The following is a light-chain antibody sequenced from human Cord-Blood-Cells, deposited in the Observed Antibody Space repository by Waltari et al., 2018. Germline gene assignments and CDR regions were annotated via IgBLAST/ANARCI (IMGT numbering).Light chain of an antibody. V-gene: IGKV1-39*01. CDR3: QQSYSTPYT. Sequence: DIQMTQSPSSLSASEGDSVTITCRASQSISSYLNWYQQKPGKAPKLLIYAASSLQSGVPSRFSGSGSGTDFTLTISSLQPEDFATYYCQQSYSTPYTFGQGTKLEIK. J-gene: IGKJ2*01. CDR2: AAS. CDR1: QSISSY.